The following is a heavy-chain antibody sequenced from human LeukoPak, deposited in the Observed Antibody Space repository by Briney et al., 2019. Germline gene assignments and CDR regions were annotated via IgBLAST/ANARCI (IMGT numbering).Heavy chain of an antibody. J-gene: IGHJ4*02. V-gene: IGHV3-30*18. D-gene: IGHD6-13*01. CDR2: ISYDGSNK. CDR3: AKDRSSSWSFDY. CDR1: GFTFSSYG. Sequence: GRSLRHSCAASGFTFSSYGMHWVRQAPGKGLEWVAVISYDGSNKYCADSVKGRFTISRDDSKNTLYLQMNSLRAEDTAVYYCAKDRSSSWSFDYWGQGTLVTVSS.